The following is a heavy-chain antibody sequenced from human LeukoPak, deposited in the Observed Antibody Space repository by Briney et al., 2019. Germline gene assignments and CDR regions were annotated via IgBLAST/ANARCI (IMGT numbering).Heavy chain of an antibody. Sequence: GGSLRLSCAASGFTFSSYDMHWVRQGIGNGLEWVSAIDTAGDTYYPGSVKGRFTISRENAKNSLYLQMNSLRAGDTALYYCARISKTDAFDIWGQGTMVTVSS. CDR3: ARISKTDAFDI. CDR1: GFTFSSYD. D-gene: IGHD4-11*01. CDR2: IDTAGDT. V-gene: IGHV3-13*01. J-gene: IGHJ3*02.